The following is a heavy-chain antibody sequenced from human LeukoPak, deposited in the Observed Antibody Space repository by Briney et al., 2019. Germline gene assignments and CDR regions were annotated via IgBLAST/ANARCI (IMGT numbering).Heavy chain of an antibody. V-gene: IGHV4-61*02. CDR3: ARGFGVVVAAIDY. Sequence: SETLSLTCTVSGGSISSGSYYWSWIRQPAGKGLEWIGRIYTSGSTNYNPSLKSRVTISVDTSKNQFSLKLSSVPAADTAVYYCARGFGVVVAAIDYWGQGTLVTVSS. D-gene: IGHD2-15*01. CDR1: GGSISSGSYY. CDR2: IYTSGST. J-gene: IGHJ4*02.